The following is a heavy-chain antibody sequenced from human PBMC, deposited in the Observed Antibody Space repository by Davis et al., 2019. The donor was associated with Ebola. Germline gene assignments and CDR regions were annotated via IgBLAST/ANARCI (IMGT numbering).Heavy chain of an antibody. Sequence: ASVKVSCKASGYTFTGYYMHWVRQAPGQGLEWMGWINPNSGGTNYAQKFQGRVTMTRDTSISTAYMELSRLRSDDTAVYYCARAWLPSYYGMDVWGQGTTVTVSS. D-gene: IGHD5-12*01. CDR2: INPNSGGT. J-gene: IGHJ6*02. CDR1: GYTFTGYY. V-gene: IGHV1-2*02. CDR3: ARAWLPSYYGMDV.